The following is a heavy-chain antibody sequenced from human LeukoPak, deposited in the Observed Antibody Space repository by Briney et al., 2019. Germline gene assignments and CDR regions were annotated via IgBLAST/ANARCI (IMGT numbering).Heavy chain of an antibody. CDR1: GYSISSGYY. J-gene: IGHJ6*03. Sequence: SETLSLTCTVSGYSISSGYYWVWIRQPPGKGLEWIGSIYRSGSTNYNPSLKSRVTISVDTSKNQFSLKVNSVTAADTAVYYCARGDCSSTICYSPMDVWGKGTTVTVSS. CDR2: IYRSGST. D-gene: IGHD2-2*01. V-gene: IGHV4-38-2*02. CDR3: ARGDCSSTICYSPMDV.